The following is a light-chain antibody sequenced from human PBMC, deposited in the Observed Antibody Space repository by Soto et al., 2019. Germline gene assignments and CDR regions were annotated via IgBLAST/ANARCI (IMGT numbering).Light chain of an antibody. J-gene: IGKJ1*01. V-gene: IGKV1-5*01. CDR2: DAS. Sequence: GESATLSCRASQTASITYLTWYQQKPGKAPKLLVYDASTLQSGVASRFSGSGSGTEFTLIISGLQPDDSATSSCQQYTCTKCPWRFGQWTNVDVK. CDR1: QTASITY. CDR3: QQYTCTKCPWR.